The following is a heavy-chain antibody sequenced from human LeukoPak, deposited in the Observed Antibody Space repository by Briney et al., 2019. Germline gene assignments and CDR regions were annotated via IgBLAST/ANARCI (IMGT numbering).Heavy chain of an antibody. J-gene: IGHJ6*02. Sequence: ASVKVSCKASGYTFTSYDINWVRQATGQGLEWMGWMNPNSGNTGYAQKFQGRVTMTRNTSISTAYMELSSLRSEDTAVYYCARGQVDSSGWYYYYYYGMDVWGQGTTVTVSS. D-gene: IGHD6-19*01. CDR1: GYTFTSYD. V-gene: IGHV1-8*01. CDR3: ARGQVDSSGWYYYYYYGMDV. CDR2: MNPNSGNT.